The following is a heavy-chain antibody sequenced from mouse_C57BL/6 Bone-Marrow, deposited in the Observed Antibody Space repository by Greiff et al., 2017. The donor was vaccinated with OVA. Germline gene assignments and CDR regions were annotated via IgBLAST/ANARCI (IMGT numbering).Heavy chain of an antibody. CDR3: SIVIYYDYERASVDY. V-gene: IGHV1-74*01. Sequence: QVQLQQPGAELVKPGASVKVSCKASGYTFTSYWMHWVKQRPGQGLEWIGRIHPTDSDTNYNQKLKGKATFTVDKSSSTAYMQLSSLTSEDSADYYCSIVIYYDYERASVDYWGHGTTLTVSS. J-gene: IGHJ2*01. CDR1: GYTFTSYW. D-gene: IGHD2-4*01. CDR2: IHPTDSDT.